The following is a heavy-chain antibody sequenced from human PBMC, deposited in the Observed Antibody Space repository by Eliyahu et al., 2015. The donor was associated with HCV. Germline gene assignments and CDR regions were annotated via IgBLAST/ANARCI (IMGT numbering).Heavy chain of an antibody. CDR1: GFTFSIYS. Sequence: EVQLVESGGGLVKPGGSLRLSCAAXGFTFSIYSXNWVRQAPGKGLEWVSSISSSSSYIHYADSVKGRFTISRDNARNSLYLQMNSLRVEDTAVYYCAREGIDYGDYGGNRGAFDIWGQGTMVTVSS. CDR3: AREGIDYGDYGGNRGAFDI. CDR2: ISSSSSYI. V-gene: IGHV3-21*01. D-gene: IGHD4-17*01. J-gene: IGHJ3*02.